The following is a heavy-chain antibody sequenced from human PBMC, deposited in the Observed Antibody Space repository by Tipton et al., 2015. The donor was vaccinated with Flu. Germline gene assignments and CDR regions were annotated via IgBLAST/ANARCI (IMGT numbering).Heavy chain of an antibody. J-gene: IGHJ4*02. D-gene: IGHD3-10*01. Sequence: LSCTVSGGSISSSSHHWGWIRQPAGKGLEWIGRIYSSGSTNYNPSLKGRVTMSVDTSKNQFSLKLSSVTAADTAVYYCARGSGSGTYVIFDFWGQGTLVTVSS. CDR3: ARGSGSGTYVIFDF. CDR2: IYSSGST. V-gene: IGHV4-61*02. CDR1: GGSISSSSHH.